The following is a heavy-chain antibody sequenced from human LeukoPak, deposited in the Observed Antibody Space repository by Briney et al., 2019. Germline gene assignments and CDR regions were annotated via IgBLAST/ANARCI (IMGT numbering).Heavy chain of an antibody. D-gene: IGHD1-14*01. Sequence: PGGSLKLSCVASGFTFRNHDFHWVRQTPGKGLEWVAVIAYDGSRAFYADSVKGRFTISRDNSKNTMSVQMDDLRAEDTAVYYCTRYNNDHFDYWGQGTLVTVSS. V-gene: IGHV3-33*01. J-gene: IGHJ4*02. CDR3: TRYNNDHFDY. CDR2: IAYDGSRA. CDR1: GFTFRNHD.